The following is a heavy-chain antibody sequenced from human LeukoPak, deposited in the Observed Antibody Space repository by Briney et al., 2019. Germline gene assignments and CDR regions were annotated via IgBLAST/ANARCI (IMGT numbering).Heavy chain of an antibody. D-gene: IGHD5-24*01. CDR1: GFSITTSDYF. CDR3: ARYSGVGYGMFYFDY. CDR2: MEISGST. Sequence: SQTLSLTCTVSGFSITTSDYFWSWIRQPAGKGLEWIGRMEISGSTNYNPSLRGRVTLSLDTSKNQFSLKLSSVTAADTAVYYCARYSGVGYGMFYFDYWSQGTLVTVSS. V-gene: IGHV4-61*02. J-gene: IGHJ4*02.